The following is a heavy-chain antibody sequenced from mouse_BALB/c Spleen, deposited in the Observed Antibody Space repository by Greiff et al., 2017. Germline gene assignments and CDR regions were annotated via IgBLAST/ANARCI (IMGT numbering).Heavy chain of an antibody. Sequence: LQQPGSELVRPGASVKLSCKASGYTFTSYWMHWVKQRPGQGLEWIGNIYPGSGSTNYDEKFKSKATLTVDTSSSTAYMQLSSLTSEDSAVYYCTRRGYGSSPYYYAMDYWGQGTSVTVSA. J-gene: IGHJ4*01. CDR1: GYTFTSYW. V-gene: IGHV1S22*01. CDR2: IYPGSGST. CDR3: TRRGYGSSPYYYAMDY. D-gene: IGHD1-1*01.